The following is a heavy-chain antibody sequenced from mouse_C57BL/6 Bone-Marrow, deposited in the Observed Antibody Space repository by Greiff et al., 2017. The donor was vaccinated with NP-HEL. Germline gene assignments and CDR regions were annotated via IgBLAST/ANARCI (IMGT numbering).Heavy chain of an antibody. V-gene: IGHV6-6*01. Sequence: EVKVEESGGGLVQPGGSMKLSCAASGFTFSDAWMDWVRQSPEKGLEWVAEIRNKANNHATYYAESVKGRFTISRDDSKSSVYLQMNSLRAEDTGIYYCTRPEAAQATFAYWGQGTLVTVSA. D-gene: IGHD3-2*02. CDR1: GFTFSDAW. CDR3: TRPEAAQATFAY. CDR2: IRNKANNHAT. J-gene: IGHJ3*01.